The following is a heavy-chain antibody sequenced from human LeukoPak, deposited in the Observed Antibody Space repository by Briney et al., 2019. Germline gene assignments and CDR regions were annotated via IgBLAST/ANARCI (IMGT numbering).Heavy chain of an antibody. CDR1: GYTFIGYY. Sequence: GASVKVSCKASGYTFIGYYLHWVRQAPGQGLEWMGWINPTSGGTNYAQKFQDRVTMTRDTSINTAYMELSRQTSDDTAVYYCARLVGLSTTASYWGQGTLVIVSS. CDR2: INPTSGGT. J-gene: IGHJ4*02. D-gene: IGHD5/OR15-5a*01. CDR3: ARLVGLSTTASY. V-gene: IGHV1-2*02.